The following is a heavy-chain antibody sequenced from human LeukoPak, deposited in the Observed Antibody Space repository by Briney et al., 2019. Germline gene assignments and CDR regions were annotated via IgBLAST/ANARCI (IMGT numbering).Heavy chain of an antibody. Sequence: GGSLRLSCAASGFTFSSYAMHWVRQAPGKGLEWVAVISYDGSNKYYADSVKGRFTISRDNSKNTLYLQMNSLRAEDTAVYYCQVAMVRGVNSFDYWGQGTLVTVSS. CDR3: QVAMVRGVNSFDY. D-gene: IGHD3-10*01. CDR1: GFTFSSYA. V-gene: IGHV3-30*04. CDR2: ISYDGSNK. J-gene: IGHJ4*02.